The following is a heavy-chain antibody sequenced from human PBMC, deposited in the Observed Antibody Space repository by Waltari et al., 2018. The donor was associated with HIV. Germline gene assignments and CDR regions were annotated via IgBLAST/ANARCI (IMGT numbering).Heavy chain of an antibody. CDR2: MEQKGST. V-gene: IGHV4-38-2*01. CDR3: AGYIYSSGYLKGAYS. D-gene: IGHD3-22*01. Sequence: QVQLQESGPGLVKPSETLSLTCPVSGYSISSGYSWGWIRQPPGKGLVWIGSMEQKGSTYDSPSLKGEFTRSRDTSKNQYSLKPSSVTGADTAVYYCAGYIYSSGYLKGAYSWGQGTLVTVAS. CDR1: GYSISSGYS. J-gene: IGHJ4*02.